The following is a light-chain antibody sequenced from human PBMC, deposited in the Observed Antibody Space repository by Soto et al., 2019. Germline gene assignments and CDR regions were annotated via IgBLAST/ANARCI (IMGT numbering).Light chain of an antibody. CDR3: QQYYSSPFT. CDR2: WTS. CDR1: QSILYSPNNKSY. Sequence: DIVMTQSPDSLAVSLGERATINCRSSQSILYSPNNKSYLAWYQQKSGQPPKLLIYWTSTRESGVPDRFSGSGSGTDFTLTISSLQAVDVAVYYCQQYYSSPFTFGPGTNVDVK. V-gene: IGKV4-1*01. J-gene: IGKJ3*01.